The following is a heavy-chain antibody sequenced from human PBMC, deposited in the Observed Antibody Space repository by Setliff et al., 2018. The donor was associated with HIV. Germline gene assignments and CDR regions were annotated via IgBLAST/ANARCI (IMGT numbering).Heavy chain of an antibody. CDR3: ARRPSPYYYYDSSGYSGGNVDY. Sequence: PSETLSLTCTVSGGSISSSSSYWGWIRQPAGKGLEWIGRIYYSRSTNYNPALKSRVTISVDRPKNQFSLKVSSVTAADTAVYYCARRPSPYYYYDSSGYSGGNVDYWGQGTLVTVSS. CDR1: GGSISSSSSY. V-gene: IGHV4-61*10. D-gene: IGHD3-22*01. CDR2: IYYSRST. J-gene: IGHJ4*02.